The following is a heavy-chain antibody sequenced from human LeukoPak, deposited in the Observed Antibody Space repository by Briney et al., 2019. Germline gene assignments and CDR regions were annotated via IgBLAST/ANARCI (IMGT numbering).Heavy chain of an antibody. Sequence: ASVKVSCKASGYTFIGYYIHWVRQAPGQGLEWMGRINSNSGVTNYAQQFQGRVTMTRDTSISTAYMEVSRLRSDDTAMYYCAREVDSSGWDRFDYWGQGTLVTVSS. J-gene: IGHJ4*02. CDR3: AREVDSSGWDRFDY. CDR1: GYTFIGYY. V-gene: IGHV1-2*06. CDR2: INSNSGVT. D-gene: IGHD6-19*01.